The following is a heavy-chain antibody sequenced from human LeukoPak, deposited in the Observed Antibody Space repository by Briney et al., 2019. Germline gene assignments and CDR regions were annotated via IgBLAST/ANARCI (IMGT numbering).Heavy chain of an antibody. CDR3: ARDPESNGYSDGSLDY. CDR1: GFTFNIFR. CDR2: MRNDGTHE. Sequence: PGGSLRLSCTASGFTFNIFRMYWVRQAPGKGLEWVGFMRNDGTHEKYGDSVKGRFTIFRDNSKNTLCLLMNSVRSEDTAVYYCARDPESNGYSDGSLDYWGQGTLVSVSS. J-gene: IGHJ4*02. D-gene: IGHD3-22*01. V-gene: IGHV3-30*02.